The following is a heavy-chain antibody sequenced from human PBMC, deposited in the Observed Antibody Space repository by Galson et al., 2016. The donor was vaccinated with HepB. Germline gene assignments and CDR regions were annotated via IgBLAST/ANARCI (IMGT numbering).Heavy chain of an antibody. V-gene: IGHV3-21*01. J-gene: IGHJ4*02. Sequence: SLRLSCAASGFTFSSYPMHWVRQAPGKGLEWVSSLSGDSTYIYHADSVKGRFTISRDNAKKSLYLQMNRLRADDTAVYYCTRGGVFQKEDDNWGQGTLVTVSS. CDR2: LSGDSTYI. CDR3: TRGGVFQKEDDN. CDR1: GFTFSSYP. D-gene: IGHD3-16*01.